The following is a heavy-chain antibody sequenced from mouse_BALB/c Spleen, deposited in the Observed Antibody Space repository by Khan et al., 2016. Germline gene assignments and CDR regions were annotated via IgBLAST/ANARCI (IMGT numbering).Heavy chain of an antibody. V-gene: IGHV1-61*01. J-gene: IGHJ4*01. Sequence: QVQLQQSGTGLVRPGASVKLSCKASGYSFTRYWMNWVKQRPGQGLEWIGMIHPSDSESRLNQKFKDKATLTVDNSSSIAYMQLSSPTSEDSAVYYCTRSAYGNHPYYAMDYWGQGTSVTVSS. CDR2: IHPSDSES. CDR1: GYSFTRYW. CDR3: TRSAYGNHPYYAMDY. D-gene: IGHD2-1*01.